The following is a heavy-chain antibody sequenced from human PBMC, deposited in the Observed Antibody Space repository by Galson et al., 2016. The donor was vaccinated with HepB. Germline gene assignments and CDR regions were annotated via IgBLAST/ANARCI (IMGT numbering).Heavy chain of an antibody. J-gene: IGHJ4*02. CDR3: ARDMYTGSYIIDY. Sequence: SLRLSCAASGFTFSLYGMNWVRQAPGKGLECVAVIWADGGNKYYVDSVKGRFTISRDNSKNTVYLQMNSLRADDTAVYYCARDMYTGSYIIDYWGQGTLVTVSS. CDR2: IWADGGNK. CDR1: GFTFSLYG. V-gene: IGHV3-33*08. D-gene: IGHD1-26*01.